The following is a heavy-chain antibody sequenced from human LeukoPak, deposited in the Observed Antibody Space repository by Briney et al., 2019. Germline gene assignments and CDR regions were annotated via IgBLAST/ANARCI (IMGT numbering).Heavy chain of an antibody. J-gene: IGHJ4*02. CDR1: EFTFSSFA. CDR3: VSGYSSSWSKFDY. V-gene: IGHV3-23*01. CDR2: ISSSGGST. D-gene: IGHD6-13*01. Sequence: AGGSLRLSCAASEFTFSSFAMSWVRQAPGKGLEWVSAISSSGGSTYYADSVKGRFTISRDNSKNTLYLQMNSLRAEDTAVYFCVSGYSSSWSKFDYWGQGTLVTVSS.